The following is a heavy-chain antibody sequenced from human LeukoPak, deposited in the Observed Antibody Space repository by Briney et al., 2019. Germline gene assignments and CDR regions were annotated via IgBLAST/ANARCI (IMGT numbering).Heavy chain of an antibody. J-gene: IGHJ4*02. D-gene: IGHD3-3*01. CDR1: GYSISSGYY. CDR2: IYHSGST. V-gene: IGHV4-38-2*01. CDR3: ARRGGVVLDY. Sequence: PSETLSLTCAVSGYSISSGYYWGWIRQPPGKGLEWIGSIYHSGSTYYNPSLKSRDTISVDTSKNQFSLKLSSVTAADTAVYYCARRGGVVLDYWGQGTLVTVSS.